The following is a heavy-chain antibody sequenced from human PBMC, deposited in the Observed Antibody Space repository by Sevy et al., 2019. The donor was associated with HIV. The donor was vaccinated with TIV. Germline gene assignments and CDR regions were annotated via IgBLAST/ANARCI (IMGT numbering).Heavy chain of an antibody. J-gene: IGHJ4*02. CDR1: GFIFTDYW. CDR2: IKQDQSEK. V-gene: IGHV3-7*01. Sequence: GVSLRLSCETSGFIFTDYWMSWVRQIPGKGLEWVATIKQDQSEKYYVDSVKGRFAISRDSAKKSVSLQMNGLRAEDTALYFCAREVGGFNWRPYYFDSWGQGTLVTVSS. CDR3: AREVGGFNWRPYYFDS. D-gene: IGHD3-3*01.